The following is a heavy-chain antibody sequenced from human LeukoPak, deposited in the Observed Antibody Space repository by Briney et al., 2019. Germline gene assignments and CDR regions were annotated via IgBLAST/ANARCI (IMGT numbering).Heavy chain of an antibody. CDR1: GGSISSSSYY. J-gene: IGHJ4*02. CDR3: ARQVADDFWSGYYPYYFDY. CDR2: IYYSGIT. Sequence: PSEPLSLTCTVSGGSISSSSYYWGWLRKPPGTGLEWIGSIYYSGITYYNPSLKSRVTISVDTSKNQFSLKLSSVTAADTAVYYCARQVADDFWSGYYPYYFDYWGQGTLVTVSS. D-gene: IGHD3-3*01. V-gene: IGHV4-39*01.